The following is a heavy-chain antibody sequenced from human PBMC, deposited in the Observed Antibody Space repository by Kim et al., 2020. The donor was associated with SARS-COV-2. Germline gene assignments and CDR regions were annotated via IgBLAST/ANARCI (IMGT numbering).Heavy chain of an antibody. V-gene: IGHV1-69*01. J-gene: IGHJ4*02. Sequence: NYAQKCQGRVTITADEFTSTAYMELSSLRCEETAVYYCAREGALGSYYYYWGQGTLVTVSS. CDR3: AREGALGSYYYY. D-gene: IGHD1-26*01.